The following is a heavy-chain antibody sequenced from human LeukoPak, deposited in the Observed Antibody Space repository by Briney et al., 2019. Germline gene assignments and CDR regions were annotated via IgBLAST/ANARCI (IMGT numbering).Heavy chain of an antibody. D-gene: IGHD6-19*01. V-gene: IGHV1-69*13. CDR2: IIPIFGTA. Sequence: SVKVSCKASGGTFSSYAISWVRQAPGQGLEWMGGIIPIFGTANYAQKFQGRVTITADESTSTAYMELSSLRSEDTAVYYRARVGIAVAGTHLNYYYYGMDVWGQGTTVTVSS. CDR1: GGTFSSYA. J-gene: IGHJ6*02. CDR3: ARVGIAVAGTHLNYYYYGMDV.